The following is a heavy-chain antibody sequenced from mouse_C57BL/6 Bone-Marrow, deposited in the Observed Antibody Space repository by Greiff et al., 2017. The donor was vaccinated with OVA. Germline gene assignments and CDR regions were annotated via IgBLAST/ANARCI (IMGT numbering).Heavy chain of an antibody. J-gene: IGHJ4*01. CDR1: GYTFTSYW. CDR2: INPSNGGT. V-gene: IGHV1-53*01. D-gene: IGHD2-2*01. CDR3: ARGEGGYYDAMDY. Sequence: VQLQQPGTELVKPGASVKLSCKASGYTFTSYWMHWVKQRPGQGLEWIGNINPSNGGTNYNEKFKSKATLTVDKSSSTAYMQLSSLTSEDSAVYYCARGEGGYYDAMDYWGQGTSVTVSS.